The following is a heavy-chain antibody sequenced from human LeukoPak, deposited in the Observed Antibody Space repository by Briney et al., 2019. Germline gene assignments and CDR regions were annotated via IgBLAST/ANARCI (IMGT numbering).Heavy chain of an antibody. V-gene: IGHV1-18*01. Sequence: ASVKVSCKASGYTFTSYGISWVRQAPGQGLEWMGWISAYNGNTNYAQKLQGRVTMTTDTSTSTAYMELRSLRSDDTAVYYCARVGKTYYDFWSGYPRDYWGQGTLVTVSS. CDR2: ISAYNGNT. J-gene: IGHJ4*02. CDR1: GYTFTSYG. D-gene: IGHD3-3*01. CDR3: ARVGKTYYDFWSGYPRDY.